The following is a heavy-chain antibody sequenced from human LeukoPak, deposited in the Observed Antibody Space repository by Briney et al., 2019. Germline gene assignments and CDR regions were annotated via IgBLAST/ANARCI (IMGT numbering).Heavy chain of an antibody. D-gene: IGHD5-24*01. V-gene: IGHV1-46*01. Sequence: APVKVSCKASGYTLTNHYIYWVRQAPGQGLEWMGIIHPSGDRTSYAQKFQGRVTMTSDTSTSTVYMELSSLRSEDTAVYYCARVPEAGYNPDYWGQGTLVTVSA. J-gene: IGHJ4*02. CDR2: IHPSGDRT. CDR3: ARVPEAGYNPDY. CDR1: GYTLTNHY.